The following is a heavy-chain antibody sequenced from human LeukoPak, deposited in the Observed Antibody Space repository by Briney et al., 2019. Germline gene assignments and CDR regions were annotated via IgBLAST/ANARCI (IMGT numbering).Heavy chain of an antibody. CDR2: IYSGGST. CDR1: GFTVSSNY. Sequence: GGSLRLSCAASGFTVSSNYMSWVRQAPGKGLEWVSVIYSGGSTYYADSVKGRFTISRDNSKNTLYLQMNSLRAEDTGVYYCARAPSEIGGYYPEYFRYWGQGTLVTVSS. CDR3: ARAPSEIGGYYPEYFRY. J-gene: IGHJ1*01. D-gene: IGHD3-22*01. V-gene: IGHV3-53*01.